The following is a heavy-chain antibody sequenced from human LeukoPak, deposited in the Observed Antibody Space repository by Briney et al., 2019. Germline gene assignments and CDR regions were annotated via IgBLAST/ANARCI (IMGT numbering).Heavy chain of an antibody. CDR3: ARVKLYSGGYRGSYFDY. Sequence: ASVKVSCKASGYTFTSNYIHWVRQAPGQGLEWMGIINPSGGSTSYAQKFQGRVTMTRDTSTSTAYMELSSLRSEDTAVYYCARVKLYSGGYRGSYFDYWGQGTLVTVSS. CDR2: INPSGGST. V-gene: IGHV1-46*01. D-gene: IGHD1-26*01. J-gene: IGHJ4*02. CDR1: GYTFTSNY.